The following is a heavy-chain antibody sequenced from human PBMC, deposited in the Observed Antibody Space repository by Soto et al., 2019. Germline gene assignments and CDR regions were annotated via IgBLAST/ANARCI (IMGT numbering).Heavy chain of an antibody. CDR3: AKDTYDSSGYYPGH. J-gene: IGHJ4*02. CDR1: GFTFSSYG. D-gene: IGHD3-22*01. Sequence: GGSLRLSCAASGFTFSSYGMHWVRQAPGKGLEWVAVISYDGSNKYYADSVKGRFTISRDNSKNTLYLQMNSLRAEDTAVYYCAKDTYDSSGYYPGHWGQGTLVTVSS. V-gene: IGHV3-30*18. CDR2: ISYDGSNK.